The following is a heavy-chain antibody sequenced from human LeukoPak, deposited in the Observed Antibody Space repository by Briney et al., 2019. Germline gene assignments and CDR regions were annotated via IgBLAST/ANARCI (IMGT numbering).Heavy chain of an antibody. D-gene: IGHD3-16*01. CDR1: GFTFSDAW. J-gene: IGHJ4*02. Sequence: PGGSLRLSCAVSGFTFSDAWMSWVRQAPGKGLEWVGRIKSKTDGGTTDYAAPVKDRFTISRDDSKNTLFLQMNSLKTEDTAVYYCATIRSTLITVGKFRVHAPEHYFDYWGQGTLVTASS. V-gene: IGHV3-15*01. CDR3: ATIRSTLITVGKFRVHAPEHYFDY. CDR2: IKSKTDGGTT.